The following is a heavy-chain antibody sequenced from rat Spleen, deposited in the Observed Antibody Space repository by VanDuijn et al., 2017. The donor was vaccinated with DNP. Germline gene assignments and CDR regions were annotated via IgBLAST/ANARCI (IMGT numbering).Heavy chain of an antibody. Sequence: EVQLQESGSGLVKPSQSLSLTCSVTGSSITSNYWGWIRKFPGNKMEWIGHINYSGRTSYNPSLTGRISITRDTSKNQFFLQLNSVTTKDTATYYSVRGHPPRGFDYWGQGVMVTVSS. D-gene: IGHD3-8*01. CDR3: VRGHPPRGFDY. CDR1: GSSITSNY. J-gene: IGHJ2*01. V-gene: IGHV3-1*01. CDR2: INYSGRT.